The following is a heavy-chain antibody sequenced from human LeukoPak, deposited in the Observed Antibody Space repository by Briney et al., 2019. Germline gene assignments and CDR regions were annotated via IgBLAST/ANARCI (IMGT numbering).Heavy chain of an antibody. CDR2: INTDGSIM. J-gene: IGHJ4*02. D-gene: IGHD2-8*01. Sequence: GGSLRLSCAASGFAFSAYWMLWVRQAPGKGLVWVSRINTDGSIMHYADSVKGRFTISRDNAKNTLYLQMNSLIAEDTAIYYCARESYAMGTYRGQGTLVTVSS. CDR3: ARESYAMGTY. CDR1: GFAFSAYW. V-gene: IGHV3-74*01.